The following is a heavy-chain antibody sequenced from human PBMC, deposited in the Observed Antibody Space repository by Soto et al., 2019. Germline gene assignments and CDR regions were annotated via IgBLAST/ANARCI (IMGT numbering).Heavy chain of an antibody. J-gene: IGHJ4*02. CDR1: GFTFSSYV. D-gene: IGHD6-6*01. V-gene: IGHV3-23*01. CDR3: AKDSNKYSSSLRGRYFDY. Sequence: EVQLLESGGGSVQRGGSLRLSCAASGFTFSSYVMSWVRQAPGKGLEWVAGISGGGSNTFYADSVKGRFTISRDNPKNTLLLQINNLRDEDTAIYYCAKDSNKYSSSLRGRYFDYWGQGILVTVSS. CDR2: ISGGGSNT.